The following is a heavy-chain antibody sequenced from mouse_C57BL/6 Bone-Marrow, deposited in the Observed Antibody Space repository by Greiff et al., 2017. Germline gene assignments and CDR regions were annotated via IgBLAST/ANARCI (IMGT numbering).Heavy chain of an antibody. Sequence: EVKVEESGGGLVQPGGSLSLSCAASGFTFTDYYMSWVRQPPGKALEWLGFIRNKENGYTTEYSASVKGRFTISRDNSQSILYLQMNALSAEDSATYYCARWDYYGSSFLSYWGQGTTLTVSS. D-gene: IGHD1-1*01. V-gene: IGHV7-3*01. CDR1: GFTFTDYY. CDR2: IRNKENGYTT. J-gene: IGHJ2*01. CDR3: ARWDYYGSSFLSY.